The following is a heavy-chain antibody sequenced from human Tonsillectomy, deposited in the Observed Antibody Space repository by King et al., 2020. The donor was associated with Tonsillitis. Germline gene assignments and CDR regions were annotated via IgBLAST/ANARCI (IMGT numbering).Heavy chain of an antibody. V-gene: IGHV3-15*07. CDR2: IRSREHGGTT. CDR1: GFSFSQAW. Sequence: VQLVESGGALEKPGGSLRLSCAASGFSFSQAWMNWVRQAPGKGLEWVGRIRSREHGGTTDYAAPVKGRFTMSRDDSRNTLYLQMNNLRTDDTAMYYCIIELKGLSGYSPWNWGWGTLVTVSS. CDR3: IIELKGLSGYSPWN. D-gene: IGHD3-9*01. J-gene: IGHJ4*02.